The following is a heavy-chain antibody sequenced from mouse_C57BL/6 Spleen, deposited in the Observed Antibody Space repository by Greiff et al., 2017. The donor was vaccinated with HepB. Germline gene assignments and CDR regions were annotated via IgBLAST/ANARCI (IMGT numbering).Heavy chain of an antibody. J-gene: IGHJ2*01. CDR3: ARGGRGDFDY. CDR2: IDPSDSYT. Sequence: VQLQQPGAELVKPGASVKLSCKASGYTFTSYWMQWVKQRPGQGLEWIGEIDPSDSYTNYNQKFKGKATLTVDTSSSTAYMQLSSLTSEDSAVYYCARGGRGDFDYWGQGTTLTVSS. V-gene: IGHV1-50*01. CDR1: GYTFTSYW.